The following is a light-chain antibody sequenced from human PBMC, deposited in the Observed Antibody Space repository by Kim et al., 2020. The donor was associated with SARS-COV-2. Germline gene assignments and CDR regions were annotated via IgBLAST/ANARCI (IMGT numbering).Light chain of an antibody. J-gene: IGKJ1*01. CDR3: QQYNNWPPGT. CDR1: HSISSN. V-gene: IGKV3-15*01. Sequence: FPGERATRSCRASHSISSNLAWYQQKPGQAPRLLIYFASTRATGIPARFSGSGSGTEFTLTISSLQSADFAVYYCQQYNNWPPGTFGQGTKVDIK. CDR2: FAS.